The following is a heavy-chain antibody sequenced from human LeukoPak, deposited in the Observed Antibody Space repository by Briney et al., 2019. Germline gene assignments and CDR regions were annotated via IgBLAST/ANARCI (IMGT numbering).Heavy chain of an antibody. CDR1: GYSFTNYW. V-gene: IGHV5-51*01. Sequence: RGESLKISCKGSGYSFTNYWLGWVRQMPGKGLESMGIIYPGDSDTRYSPPFQGQVTMSADKSISTAYLQWSSLKASDTAIYYCARLYILNSEGLYYFGYWGQGTLVTVSS. J-gene: IGHJ4*02. CDR3: ARLYILNSEGLYYFGY. D-gene: IGHD3-9*01. CDR2: IYPGDSDT.